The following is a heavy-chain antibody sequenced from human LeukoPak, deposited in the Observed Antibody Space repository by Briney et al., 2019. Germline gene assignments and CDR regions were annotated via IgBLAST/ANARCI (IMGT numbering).Heavy chain of an antibody. CDR2: INHSGST. CDR1: GGSFSGYY. J-gene: IGHJ5*02. V-gene: IGHV4-34*01. CDR3: ALLWFGELTDNWFDP. D-gene: IGHD3-10*01. Sequence: KPSETLSLTCAVYGGSFSGYYWSWIRQPPGKGLERIGEINHSGSTNYNPSLKSRVTISVDTSKNQFSLKLSSVTAADTAVYYCALLWFGELTDNWFDPWGQGTLVTVSS.